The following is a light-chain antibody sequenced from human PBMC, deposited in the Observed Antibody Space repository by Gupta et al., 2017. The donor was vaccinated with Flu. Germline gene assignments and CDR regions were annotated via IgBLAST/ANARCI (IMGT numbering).Light chain of an antibody. CDR3: SSYVSSSTLLV. CDR2: EVD. CDR1: SSDVGAYHL. J-gene: IGLJ2*01. Sequence: SSDVGAYHLVSWQQKYPGRAPNLIIYEVDTRTSWVSSRFSGSKSGNTAYLTISGLQTDDEADYYCSSYVSSSTLLVFGGGTKVTVL. V-gene: IGLV2-14*01.